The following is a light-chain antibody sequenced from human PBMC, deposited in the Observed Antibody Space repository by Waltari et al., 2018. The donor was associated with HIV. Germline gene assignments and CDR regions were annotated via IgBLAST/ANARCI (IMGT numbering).Light chain of an antibody. J-gene: IGKJ2*01. V-gene: IGKV4-1*01. CDR1: QSVLYSSNSKNY. CDR2: WAS. CDR3: QQYYSTPNT. Sequence: DIVMTQSPDSLAVSVGERATINCKSSQSVLYSSNSKNYLAWYQQKPGQPPKLLIYWASTRESGVPDRFSGSGSGTDFTLTISSLQAEDVAVYYCQQYYSTPNTFGQGTKLEIK.